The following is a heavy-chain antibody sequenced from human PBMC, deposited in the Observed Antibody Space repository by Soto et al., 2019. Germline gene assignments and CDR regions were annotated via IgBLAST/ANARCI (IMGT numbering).Heavy chain of an antibody. J-gene: IGHJ4*02. V-gene: IGHV4-59*01. D-gene: IGHD3-22*01. CDR2: IYYSGST. Sequence: ASETLSLTCTVSGGSISSYYWSWIRQPPGKGLEWIGYIYYSGSTNYNPSLKSRVTISVDTSKNQSSLKLSSVTAADTAVYYCARGYYDSSGYSWAYYFDYWGQGTLVTVSS. CDR1: GGSISSYY. CDR3: ARGYYDSSGYSWAYYFDY.